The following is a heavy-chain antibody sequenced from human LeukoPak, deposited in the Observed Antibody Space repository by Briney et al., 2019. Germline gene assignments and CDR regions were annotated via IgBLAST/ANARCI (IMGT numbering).Heavy chain of an antibody. CDR3: ARMHYYYYMDV. J-gene: IGHJ6*03. CDR2: INHSGST. V-gene: IGHV4-34*01. Sequence: SETLSLTCAVYGGSFSGYYWSWIRQPPGKGLEWIGEINHSGSTNYNPSLKSRVTISVDTSKNQFSLKPSSVTAADTAVYYCARMHYYYYMDVWGKGTTVTVSS. CDR1: GGSFSGYY.